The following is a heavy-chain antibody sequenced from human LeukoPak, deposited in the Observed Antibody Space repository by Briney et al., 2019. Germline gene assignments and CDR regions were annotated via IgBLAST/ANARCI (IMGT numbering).Heavy chain of an antibody. Sequence: GGSLRLSCAASGFTVSSNYMSWVRQAPGKGLEWVSVIYRGGTTYYADSVKGRFTISRDNSKNSLYLQMNSLRAEDTAVYYCARPFSYYYGSGSYFDAFDIWGQGTMVTVSS. D-gene: IGHD3-10*01. CDR3: ARPFSYYYGSGSYFDAFDI. CDR1: GFTVSSNY. V-gene: IGHV3-66*01. CDR2: IYRGGTT. J-gene: IGHJ3*02.